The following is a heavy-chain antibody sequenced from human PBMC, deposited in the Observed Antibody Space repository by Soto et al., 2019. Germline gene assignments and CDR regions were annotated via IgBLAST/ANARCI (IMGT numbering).Heavy chain of an antibody. J-gene: IGHJ4*02. Sequence: SETLSLTCAVYGGSFSGYYWSWIRQPPGKGLEWIGEINHSGSTNYNPSLKSRVTISIDTSKNQFSLKLSSVTAADTAVYYCARGHPIVVVPAAHPDFDYWGQGTLVTVSS. CDR2: INHSGST. CDR3: ARGHPIVVVPAAHPDFDY. V-gene: IGHV4-34*01. CDR1: GGSFSGYY. D-gene: IGHD2-2*01.